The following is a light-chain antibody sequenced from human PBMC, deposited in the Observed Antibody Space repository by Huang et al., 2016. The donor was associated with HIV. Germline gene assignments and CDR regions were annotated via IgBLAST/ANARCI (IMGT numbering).Light chain of an antibody. J-gene: IGKJ4*01. Sequence: IVLTQSPATLSLSPGERATLSCRASQSVSSFLTWYQQKPGQAPRLLIYDASNRATGSPARFSGSGSGTDFTLTISSLEPEDFAVYYCHQRSNWPITFGGGTKVEI. CDR2: DAS. V-gene: IGKV3-11*01. CDR1: QSVSSF. CDR3: HQRSNWPIT.